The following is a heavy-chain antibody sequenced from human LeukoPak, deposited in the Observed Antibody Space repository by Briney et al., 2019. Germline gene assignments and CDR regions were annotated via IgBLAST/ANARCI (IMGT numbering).Heavy chain of an antibody. J-gene: IGHJ4*02. CDR3: ARDLKIGGQLVRGGGPFDY. V-gene: IGHV3-21*01. CDR1: GLTFSSYS. CDR2: ISSSSSYI. D-gene: IGHD6-6*01. Sequence: TGGSLRLSCAASGLTFSSYSMNWVRQAPGKGLEWVSSISSSSSYIYYADSVKGRFTISRDNAKNSLYLQMNSLRAEDTAVYYCARDLKIGGQLVRGGGPFDYWGQGTLVTVSS.